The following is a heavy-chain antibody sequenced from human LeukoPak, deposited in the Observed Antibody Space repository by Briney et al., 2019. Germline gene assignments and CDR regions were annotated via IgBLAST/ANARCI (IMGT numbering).Heavy chain of an antibody. V-gene: IGHV1-46*01. CDR3: ARDSGGEIAVGSYGMDV. Sequence: ASMKVSCKASGYTFTSYYMHWVRQAPGQGLEWMGIINPSGGSTSYAQKFQGRVTMTRDTSTSTVYMELSSLRSEDTAVYYCARDSGGEIAVGSYGMDVWGQGTTVTVSS. D-gene: IGHD6-19*01. CDR1: GYTFTSYY. J-gene: IGHJ6*02. CDR2: INPSGGST.